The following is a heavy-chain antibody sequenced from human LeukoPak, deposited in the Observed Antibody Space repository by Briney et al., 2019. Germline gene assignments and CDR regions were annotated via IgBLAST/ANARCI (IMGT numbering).Heavy chain of an antibody. CDR1: GFTFSSYG. V-gene: IGHV3-30*18. Sequence: GGSLRLSCAASGFTFSSYGMHWVRQAPGKGLEWVAVISYDGSNKYYADSVKGRFTISRDNSENTLYLQMNSLRAEDTAVYYCAKGGYGSGSYYDDYFDYWGQGTLVTVSS. CDR2: ISYDGSNK. J-gene: IGHJ4*02. D-gene: IGHD3-10*01. CDR3: AKGGYGSGSYYDDYFDY.